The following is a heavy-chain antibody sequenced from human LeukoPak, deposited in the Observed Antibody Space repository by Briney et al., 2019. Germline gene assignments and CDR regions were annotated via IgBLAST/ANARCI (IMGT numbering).Heavy chain of an antibody. CDR3: ARRSHYSGWYV. V-gene: IGHV4-34*01. Sequence: SETLSLTCAVYGGSFSGYWSWIRQPPGKGLEWIGEINHTGSTSYNPSPKSRVTISVDTSKNQFSLKLSSVTAADTAVYFCARRSHYSGWYVWGQGTLVTVSS. J-gene: IGHJ1*01. CDR2: INHTGST. CDR1: GGSFSGY. D-gene: IGHD6-19*01.